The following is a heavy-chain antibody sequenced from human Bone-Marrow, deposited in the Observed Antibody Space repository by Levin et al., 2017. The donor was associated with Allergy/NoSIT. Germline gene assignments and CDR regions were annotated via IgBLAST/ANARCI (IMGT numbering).Heavy chain of an antibody. V-gene: IGHV1-46*01. CDR3: ARASGYSGYGPRWSSGWGLDI. CDR1: GYTFTSYY. Sequence: ASVKVSCKASGYTFTSYYMHWVRQAPGQGLEWMGIINPSGGSTSYAQKFQGRVTMTRDTSTSTVYMELSSLRSEDTAVYYCARASGYSGYGPRWSSGWGLDIWGQGTMVTVSS. D-gene: IGHD5-12*01. J-gene: IGHJ3*02. CDR2: INPSGGST.